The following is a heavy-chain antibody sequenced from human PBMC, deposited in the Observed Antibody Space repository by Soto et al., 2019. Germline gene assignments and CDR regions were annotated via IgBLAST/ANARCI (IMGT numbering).Heavy chain of an antibody. CDR3: ARGDRGAFDL. J-gene: IGHJ3*01. CDR1: GFTFSYYW. D-gene: IGHD1-26*01. V-gene: IGHV3-74*01. Sequence: EVQLLESGGGLVQPGESLRLSCAASGFTFSYYWMHWVRQAPGMGLVWVSRIHSGGSSTTYADSVKGRFTISRDNARNTLYLQMNSLRAEDTAVYYCARGDRGAFDLWGQGTVLTVSS. CDR2: IHSGGSST.